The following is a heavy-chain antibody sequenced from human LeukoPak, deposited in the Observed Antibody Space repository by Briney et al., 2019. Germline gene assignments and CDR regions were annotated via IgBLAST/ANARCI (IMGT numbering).Heavy chain of an antibody. Sequence: SETLSLTCTVSGGSISSYYWSWIRQPAGKGLEWIGRIYTSGSTNYNPSLKSRVTMSVDTSKNQFSLKLSSVTAADTAVYYCARVVLDYDFWSGYRNPYYYYMDVWGKGTTVTVSS. D-gene: IGHD3-3*01. J-gene: IGHJ6*03. CDR2: IYTSGST. CDR1: GGSISSYY. CDR3: ARVVLDYDFWSGYRNPYYYYMDV. V-gene: IGHV4-4*07.